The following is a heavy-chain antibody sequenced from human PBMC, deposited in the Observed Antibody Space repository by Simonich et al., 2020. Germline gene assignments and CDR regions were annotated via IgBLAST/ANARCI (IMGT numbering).Heavy chain of an antibody. Sequence: QVQLQQWGEGLLKPSETLSLTCAVYGGSFSGYYWSWIRQPPGKGLEWIGEINHSGNTNYNPSLKSRVTISVDTSKDQFSLKLSSVTAADTAVYYCARGKGWKNAFDIWGQGTMVTVSS. CDR3: ARGKGWKNAFDI. V-gene: IGHV4-34*01. CDR1: GGSFSGYY. J-gene: IGHJ3*02. D-gene: IGHD1-1*01. CDR2: INHSGNT.